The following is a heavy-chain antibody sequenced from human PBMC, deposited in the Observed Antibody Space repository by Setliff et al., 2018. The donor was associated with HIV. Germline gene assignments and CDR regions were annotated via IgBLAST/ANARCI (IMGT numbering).Heavy chain of an antibody. V-gene: IGHV1-69*05. CDR3: ARGEGRDGYNLYYYYMDV. D-gene: IGHD2-21*01. CDR2: IIPFFRTT. J-gene: IGHJ6*03. Sequence: SVKVSCKASGYTFIDYFMHWVRQAPGQGLEWMGGIIPFFRTTNYAQKFQGRVTFTTDESTSTAYMELSSLTSDDTAVYYCARGEGRDGYNLYYYYMDVWGKGTTVTVSS. CDR1: GYTFIDYF.